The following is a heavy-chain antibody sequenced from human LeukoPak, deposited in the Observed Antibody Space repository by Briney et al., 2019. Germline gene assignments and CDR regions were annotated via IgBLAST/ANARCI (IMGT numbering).Heavy chain of an antibody. CDR2: IYYSGST. V-gene: IGHV4-30-4*01. CDR1: GGSISSGDYY. Sequence: SETLSLTCTVSGGSISSGDYYWSWIRQPPGKGLEWIGHIYYSGSTYYNPSLKSRVTISVDTSKNQFSLKLNSVTAADTAVYYCAAVNPGYYGSGTHFDYWGQGTLVTVSS. CDR3: AAVNPGYYGSGTHFDY. D-gene: IGHD3-10*01. J-gene: IGHJ4*02.